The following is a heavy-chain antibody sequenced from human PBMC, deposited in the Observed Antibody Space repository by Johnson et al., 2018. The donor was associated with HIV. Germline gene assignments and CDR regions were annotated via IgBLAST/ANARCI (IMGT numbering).Heavy chain of an antibody. D-gene: IGHD5-12*01. CDR3: AKVGKWLRNDAFDI. CDR1: GFTFSSYG. CDR2: IWYDGSNK. V-gene: IGHV3-33*06. J-gene: IGHJ3*02. Sequence: QVQLVESGGGVVQPGRSLRLSCAASGFTFSSYGMHWVRQAPGKGLEWVAVIWYDGSNKYYADSVKGRFTISRDNSKNTLYLQMNSLRAEDTAVYYCAKVGKWLRNDAFDIWGQGTMVTVSS.